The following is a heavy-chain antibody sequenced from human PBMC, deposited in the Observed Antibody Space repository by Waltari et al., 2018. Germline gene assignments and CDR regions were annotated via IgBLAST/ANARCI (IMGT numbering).Heavy chain of an antibody. CDR3: ARDRGRGIYLDA. CDR2: IQRSGRT. Sequence: QMQLQESGPGLVKPSGTLSVTCTVSGDSMSSGDWWSWVRQSPEKGLEWIGQIQRSGRTHYNPSFESRVSISIDTSNNQFSLKVTSTTDADTAMYYCARDRGRGIYLDAWGRGTLVTVSA. D-gene: IGHD2-15*01. CDR1: GDSMSSGDW. V-gene: IGHV4-4*02. J-gene: IGHJ4*02.